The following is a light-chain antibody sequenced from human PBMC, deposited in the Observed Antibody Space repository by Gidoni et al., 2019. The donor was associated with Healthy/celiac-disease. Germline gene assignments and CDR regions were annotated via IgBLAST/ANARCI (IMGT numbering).Light chain of an antibody. V-gene: IGKV1-5*03. CDR3: QQYNSYLFT. CDR2: KSS. J-gene: IGKJ3*01. Sequence: DIQMTQSPSTLSASVGDRVTIPCRASQSISSWLAWYQQKPGKAPKLLIYKSSSLESGVPSRFSGSGSGTEFTLTISSLQPDDFATYYCQQYNSYLFTFGPGTKVDI. CDR1: QSISSW.